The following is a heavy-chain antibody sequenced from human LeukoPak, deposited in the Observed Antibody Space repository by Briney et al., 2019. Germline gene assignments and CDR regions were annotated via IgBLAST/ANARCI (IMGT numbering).Heavy chain of an antibody. CDR1: GFSFSSYA. CDR3: AKGALGAAYWYFDV. D-gene: IGHD1-26*01. J-gene: IGHJ2*01. V-gene: IGHV3-23*01. Sequence: GGSLRLSCAASGFSFSSYAMSWVRQAPGKGLEWVSASTGGSTYYPDSVKGRFTVSRDNSKNTLYLQLNSLRAEDTAVYYCAKGALGAAYWYFDVWGRGTMVSVSS. CDR2: STGGST.